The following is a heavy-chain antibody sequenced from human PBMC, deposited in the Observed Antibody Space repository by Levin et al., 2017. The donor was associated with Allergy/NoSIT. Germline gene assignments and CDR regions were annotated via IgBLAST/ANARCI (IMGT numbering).Heavy chain of an antibody. Sequence: SETLSLTCTVSGDSINSGGYYWSWIRQHPGKGLEWIGYIYYSGSTFYNPSLKSRVTISVDTSKNQFSLNLTSVTAADTAVYYCARDRSGSYYGLDVWGQGTTVTVSS. V-gene: IGHV4-31*03. CDR2: IYYSGST. CDR1: GDSINSGGYY. CDR3: ARDRSGSYYGLDV. D-gene: IGHD3-10*01. J-gene: IGHJ6*02.